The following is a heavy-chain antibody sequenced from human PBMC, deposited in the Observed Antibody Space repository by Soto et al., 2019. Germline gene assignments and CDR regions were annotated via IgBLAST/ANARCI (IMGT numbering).Heavy chain of an antibody. V-gene: IGHV4-34*01. CDR2: INHSGST. CDR3: ARTLLRFSLNWFDP. CDR1: GGSFSGYD. Sequence: SETLSLSCAVYGGSFSGYDGSWIRQPPGKGLERIGEINHSGSTNYNPSLKSRVTISVDTSKNQFSLKLSSVTAADTAVYYCARTLLRFSLNWFDPWGQGTLVTVSS. D-gene: IGHD3-3*01. J-gene: IGHJ5*02.